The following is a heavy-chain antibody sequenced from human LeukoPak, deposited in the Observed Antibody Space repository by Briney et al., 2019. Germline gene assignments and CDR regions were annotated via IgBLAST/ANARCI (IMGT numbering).Heavy chain of an antibody. CDR2: ISYDGSNK. Sequence: PGGSLRLSCAASGFTFSSYAMHWVRQAPGKGLEWVAVISYDGSNKYYADSVKGRFTISRDNSKNTLYLQMNSLRAEDTAVYYCASGNAYFDWLRDWGQGTLVTVSS. CDR1: GFTFSSYA. J-gene: IGHJ4*02. V-gene: IGHV3-30*04. CDR3: ASGNAYFDWLRD. D-gene: IGHD3-9*01.